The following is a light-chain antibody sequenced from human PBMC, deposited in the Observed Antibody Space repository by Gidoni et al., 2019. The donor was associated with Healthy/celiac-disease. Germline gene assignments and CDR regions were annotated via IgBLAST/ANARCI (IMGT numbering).Light chain of an antibody. V-gene: IGLV2-14*01. Sequence: QSALTQPTSVTGSPGQSITISCTGTSSDVGGYNSLSWYQQHPGKAPKLMIYEVSNRPSGVSNRFSGSKSGNTASLTISGLQAEDEADYYCSSYTSSSNVFGTGTKVTVL. CDR1: SSDVGGYNS. CDR3: SSYTSSSNV. J-gene: IGLJ1*01. CDR2: EVS.